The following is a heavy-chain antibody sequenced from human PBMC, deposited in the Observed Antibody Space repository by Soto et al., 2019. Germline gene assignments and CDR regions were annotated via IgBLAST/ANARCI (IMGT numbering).Heavy chain of an antibody. J-gene: IGHJ6*02. D-gene: IGHD3-22*01. CDR2: ISGSGGST. Sequence: LRLSCAASGFTFSIYAMSWVRQAPGKGLEWVSAISGSGGSTYYADSVKGRFTISRDNSKNTLYLQMNSLRAEDTAVYYCAKAWDYDSSGYYYGGAGNYYYYYGMDVWGQGTTVTVS. CDR1: GFTFSIYA. V-gene: IGHV3-23*01. CDR3: AKAWDYDSSGYYYGGAGNYYYYYGMDV.